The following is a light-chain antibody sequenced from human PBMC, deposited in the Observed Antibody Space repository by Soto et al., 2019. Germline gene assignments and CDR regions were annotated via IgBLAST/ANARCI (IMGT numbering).Light chain of an antibody. CDR2: EVS. J-gene: IGLJ2*01. V-gene: IGLV2-14*01. CDR3: SSYTSSSTLVV. Sequence: QSALTQPASVSGSPGQSITISCTGTSSDVGGYNYVSWYQQHPGKAPKRMIYEVSNRPSGVSNRFSGSKSGNTASLTISGLQAEDEADSYCSSYTSSSTLVVFGGGTKLTVL. CDR1: SSDVGGYNY.